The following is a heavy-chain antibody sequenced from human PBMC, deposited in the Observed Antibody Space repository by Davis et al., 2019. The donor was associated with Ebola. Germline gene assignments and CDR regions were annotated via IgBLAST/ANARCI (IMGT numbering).Heavy chain of an antibody. CDR2: INHSGST. CDR3: ARDMDFGNDAFDI. V-gene: IGHV4-34*01. Sequence: SETLSLTCAVYGGSFSCYYWTWIRQPPGKGLEWIGEINHSGSTNYNPSLKSRLIISVDTSKNQFSLKLSSVTAADTAVYYCARDMDFGNDAFDIWGQGTMVTVSS. J-gene: IGHJ3*02. D-gene: IGHD3-10*01. CDR1: GGSFSCYY.